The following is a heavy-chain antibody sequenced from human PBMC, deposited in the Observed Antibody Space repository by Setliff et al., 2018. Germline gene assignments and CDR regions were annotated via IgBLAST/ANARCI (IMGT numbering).Heavy chain of an antibody. CDR3: ARTGTYRYFDY. V-gene: IGHV4-39*01. Sequence: SETLSLTCTVSGGSISSGVYYWGWIRQPPGKGLEWIGRIYHGGKTYYNTSLESRLTISVDTSKSQFSLKRRSVTAADTAVYYCARTGTYRYFDYWGQGTRVTVSS. J-gene: IGHJ4*02. CDR2: IYHGGKT. D-gene: IGHD1-1*01. CDR1: GGSISSGVYY.